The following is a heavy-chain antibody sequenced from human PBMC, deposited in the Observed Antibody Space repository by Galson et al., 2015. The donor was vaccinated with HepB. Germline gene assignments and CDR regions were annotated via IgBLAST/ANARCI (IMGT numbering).Heavy chain of an antibody. CDR2: ISYDGSNK. Sequence: SLRLSCAASGFTFSSYAMHWVRQAPGKGLEWVAVISYDGSNKYYADSVKGRFTISRDNSKNTLYLQMNSLRAEDTAVYYCAKDSTYYYDSSGSASDYWGQGTLVTVSS. J-gene: IGHJ4*02. CDR3: AKDSTYYYDSSGSASDY. V-gene: IGHV3-30-3*01. D-gene: IGHD3-22*01. CDR1: GFTFSSYA.